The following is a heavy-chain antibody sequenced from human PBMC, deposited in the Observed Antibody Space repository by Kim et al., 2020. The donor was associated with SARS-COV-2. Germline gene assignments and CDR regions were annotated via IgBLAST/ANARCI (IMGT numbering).Heavy chain of an antibody. CDR3: AGAGAGWCAFVNYYSGMDV. D-gene: IGHD2-8*01. CDR1: GGSISSADQY. J-gene: IGHJ6*02. V-gene: IGHV4-30-4*01. CDR2: ISNSGST. Sequence: SETLSFTCTVSGGSISSADQYWSWIRQPPGKGLEWIGYISNSGSTSYNPSLKSRVTISVDKFNNQFSLRLTFVTAADTAVYYCAGAGAGWCAFVNYYSGMDVWGQGNTVTVSS.